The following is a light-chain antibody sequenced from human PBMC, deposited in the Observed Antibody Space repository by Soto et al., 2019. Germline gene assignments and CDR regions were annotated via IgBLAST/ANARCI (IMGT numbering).Light chain of an antibody. Sequence: QSALTQPASVSGSPGQSITISCTGTSSDVGGYNHVSWYQQHPGKAPKLMIYEVSNRPSGVSDRFSGSKSGTTASLTISGLQAEYEADYDCCSYRSDISVVFGGGTKLTVL. CDR1: SSDVGGYNH. V-gene: IGLV2-14*03. CDR3: CSYRSDISVV. J-gene: IGLJ2*01. CDR2: EVS.